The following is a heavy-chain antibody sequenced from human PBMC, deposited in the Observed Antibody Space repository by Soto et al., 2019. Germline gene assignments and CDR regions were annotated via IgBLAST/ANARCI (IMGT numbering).Heavy chain of an antibody. J-gene: IGHJ3*02. CDR2: IIPIFGTA. CDR3: ARESSSVAFDI. D-gene: IGHD6-6*01. V-gene: IGHV1-69*06. Sequence: GASVKVSCKASGGTFSSYAINWVRQAPGQGLEWMGGIIPIFGTANYAQKLQGRVTITADKSTSTAYMELSSLRSEDTAVYYCARESSSVAFDIWGQGTMVTVSS. CDR1: GGTFSSYA.